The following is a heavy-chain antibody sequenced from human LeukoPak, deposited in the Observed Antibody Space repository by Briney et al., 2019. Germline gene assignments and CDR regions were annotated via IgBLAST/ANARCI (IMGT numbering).Heavy chain of an antibody. J-gene: IGHJ4*02. D-gene: IGHD6-13*01. CDR1: GYTFTRHG. CDR3: ARLYSSSWYVVDY. V-gene: IGHV1-2*02. CDR2: INPNSGGT. Sequence: ASVKVSCKASGYTFTRHGISWVRQAPGQGLEWMGWINPNSGGTNYAQKFQGRVTMTRDTSISTAYMELSRLRSDDTAVYYCARLYSSSWYVVDYWGQGTLVTVSS.